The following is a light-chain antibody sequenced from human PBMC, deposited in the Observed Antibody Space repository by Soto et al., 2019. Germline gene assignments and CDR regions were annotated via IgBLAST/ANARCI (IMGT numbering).Light chain of an antibody. Sequence: IVLTQSPGTLSLPPGERAPLSCRASQSVSNNYLAWYQQKPGQAPRLLIYGASNRATGIPDRFSGSGSGTDFTLTISRLEPEDFAVYYCQQYGSSGTFGQGTKVDIK. CDR1: QSVSNNY. CDR2: GAS. J-gene: IGKJ1*01. CDR3: QQYGSSGT. V-gene: IGKV3-20*01.